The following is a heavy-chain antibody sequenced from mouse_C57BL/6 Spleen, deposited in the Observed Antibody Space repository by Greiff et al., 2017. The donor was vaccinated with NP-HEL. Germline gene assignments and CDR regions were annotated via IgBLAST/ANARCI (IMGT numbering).Heavy chain of an antibody. Sequence: VQLQQSGPELVKPGASVKISCKASGYAFSSSWMNWVKQRPGKGLEWIGRIYPGDGDTNYNGKFKGKATLTADKSSSTAYMQLSSLTSEDSAVYFCARGRYSNYLDYWGQGTTLTVSS. CDR2: IYPGDGDT. J-gene: IGHJ2*01. D-gene: IGHD2-5*01. V-gene: IGHV1-82*01. CDR3: ARGRYSNYLDY. CDR1: GYAFSSSW.